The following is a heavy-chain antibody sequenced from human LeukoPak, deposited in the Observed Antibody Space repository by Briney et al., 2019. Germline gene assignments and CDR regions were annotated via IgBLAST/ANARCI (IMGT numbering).Heavy chain of an antibody. Sequence: PGGSLRLSCAASGFTFSSYAMSWVRQAPGKGLEWVSGICGNDGKTYYADSVKGRFTTSRDNSKNTLHLQMNSLRAEDTALYYCAKDTGGSCYSAIAYWGQGALVTVST. D-gene: IGHD2-15*01. CDR3: AKDTGGSCYSAIAY. CDR2: ICGNDGKT. CDR1: GFTFSSYA. V-gene: IGHV3-23*01. J-gene: IGHJ4*02.